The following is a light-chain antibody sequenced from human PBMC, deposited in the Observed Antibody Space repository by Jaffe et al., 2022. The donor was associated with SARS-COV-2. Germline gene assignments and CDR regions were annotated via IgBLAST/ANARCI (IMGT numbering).Light chain of an antibody. Sequence: QSVLTQPPSASGTPGQRVTISCSGSSSNIGSNTVNWYQQLPGTAPKLLIYNNNQRPSGVPDRLSGSKSGTSASLAISGLQSEDEADYYCAAWDDSLNGLVFGGGTKLTVL. CDR3: AAWDDSLNGLV. J-gene: IGLJ3*02. CDR1: SSNIGSNT. CDR2: NNN. V-gene: IGLV1-44*01.